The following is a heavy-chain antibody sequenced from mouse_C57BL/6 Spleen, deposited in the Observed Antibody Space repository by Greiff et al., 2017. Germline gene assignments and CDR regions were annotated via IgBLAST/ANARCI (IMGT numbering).Heavy chain of an antibody. CDR3: ARIYYCSSRGFDY. CDR1: GFTFKNTY. Sequence: VQLQQSVAELVRPGASVKLSCTASGFTFKNTYMHWVKQRPEQGLEWIGRIDPANGHTKYAPKFQGKDTITADTSSNTAYLQLSSLTSEDTASYYCARIYYCSSRGFDYWGQGTTLTVSS. CDR2: IDPANGHT. D-gene: IGHD1-1*01. V-gene: IGHV14-3*01. J-gene: IGHJ2*01.